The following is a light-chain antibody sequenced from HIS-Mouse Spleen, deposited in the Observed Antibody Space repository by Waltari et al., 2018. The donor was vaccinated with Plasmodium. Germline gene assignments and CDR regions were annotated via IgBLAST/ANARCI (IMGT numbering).Light chain of an antibody. J-gene: IGKJ2*01. CDR3: QQYDNLPPYT. CDR2: DAS. CDR1: QDISNY. V-gene: IGKV1-33*01. Sequence: DIQMTQSPSSLSASVGDRVTLTCQASQDISNYLTWYQQKPGKAPKLLIYDASNLETGVPSRFSGSGSGTDFTFTISSLQPEDIATYYCQQYDNLPPYTFGQGTKLEIK.